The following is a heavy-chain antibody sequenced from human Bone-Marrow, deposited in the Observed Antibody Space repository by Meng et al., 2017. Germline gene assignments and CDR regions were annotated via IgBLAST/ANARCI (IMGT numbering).Heavy chain of an antibody. CDR2: TYYRSKLYN. Sequence: LRLSCAIPGDSVSSNSAAWNWIRQSPSRGLERLGRTYYRSKLYNDYAVSVKSRITINPDTPKNQFSLQLNSVTPEDTAVYYCARGTGVYFDYWGQGTLVTVSS. V-gene: IGHV6-1*01. CDR3: ARGTGVYFDY. CDR1: GDSVSSNSAA. J-gene: IGHJ4*02. D-gene: IGHD7-27*01.